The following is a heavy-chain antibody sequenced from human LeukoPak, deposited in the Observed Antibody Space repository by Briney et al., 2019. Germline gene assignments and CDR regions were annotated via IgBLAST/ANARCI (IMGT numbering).Heavy chain of an antibody. Sequence: GGSLRLSCAASGFTFSSYEMNWVRQAPGKGLEWVSYISSSGSTIYYADSVKGRFTISRDHAKNSLYLQMNSLRAEDTAVYYCARVIPGDSDLDYWGQGTLVPVSS. V-gene: IGHV3-48*03. D-gene: IGHD2-21*02. CDR1: GFTFSSYE. J-gene: IGHJ4*02. CDR3: ARVIPGDSDLDY. CDR2: ISSSGSTI.